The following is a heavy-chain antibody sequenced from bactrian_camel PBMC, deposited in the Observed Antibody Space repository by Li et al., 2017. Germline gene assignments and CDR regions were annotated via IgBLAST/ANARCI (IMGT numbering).Heavy chain of an antibody. CDR1: WPSSRKC. Sequence: HVQLVESGGGSVQVGGSLRLSCKWNYWPSSRKCLAWFRQFPGKEREGVAAITDDGTRTLYVDSVKGRFTISRDSAENTAYLQMDRLQPEDTAMYYCAADRLARLRDNWAEPRGYNSWGQGTQVTVS. D-gene: IGHD7*01. CDR2: ITDDGTRT. J-gene: IGHJ4*01. CDR3: AADRLARLRDNWAEPRGYNS. V-gene: IGHV3-3*01.